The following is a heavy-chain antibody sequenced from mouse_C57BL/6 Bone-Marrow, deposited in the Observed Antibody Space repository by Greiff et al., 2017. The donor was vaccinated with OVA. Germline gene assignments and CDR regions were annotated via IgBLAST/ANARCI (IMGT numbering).Heavy chain of an antibody. CDR3: TEYYYGSSYWFAY. CDR2: IRLKSDNYAT. D-gene: IGHD1-1*01. Sequence: EVKVEESGGGLVQPGGSMKLSCVASGFTFSNYWMNWVRQSPEKGLEWVAQIRLKSDNYATHYAESVKGRFTISRDDSKSSVYLQMNNLRAEDTGIYYCTEYYYGSSYWFAYWGQGTLVTVSA. J-gene: IGHJ3*01. CDR1: GFTFSNYW. V-gene: IGHV6-3*01.